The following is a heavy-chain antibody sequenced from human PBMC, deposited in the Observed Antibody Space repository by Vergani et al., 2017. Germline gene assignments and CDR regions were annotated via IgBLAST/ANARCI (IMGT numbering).Heavy chain of an antibody. D-gene: IGHD2-15*01. J-gene: IGHJ4*02. CDR3: ARSRPYCTSGSCPAI. Sequence: QVKLQESGPGLLKPSQTLSLTCTVSGESIRSGSHYWSWIRQPAGKGPEWIGHIHTGGSTDLNPSFKSRVSISVDPSKSQLSLKLNSVTVADTAVYYCARSRPYCTSGSCPAIWGQGTLVTVSS. CDR1: GESIRSGSHY. CDR2: IHTGGST. V-gene: IGHV4-61*02.